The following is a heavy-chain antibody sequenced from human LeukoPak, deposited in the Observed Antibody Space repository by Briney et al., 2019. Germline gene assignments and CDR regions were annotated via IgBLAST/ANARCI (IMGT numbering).Heavy chain of an antibody. CDR1: GFTFSSYA. V-gene: IGHV3-23*01. Sequence: GGSLRLSCAASGFTFSSYAMTWVRQAPGKGLEWVSPISGSGGSTYYADSVKGWFTISRDNSKNTLYLQMNSLRAEATAVYYCAKDRPTFYYYDSSGYPYSAFDYWGQGTLVTVSS. J-gene: IGHJ4*02. D-gene: IGHD3-22*01. CDR2: ISGSGGST. CDR3: AKDRPTFYYYDSSGYPYSAFDY.